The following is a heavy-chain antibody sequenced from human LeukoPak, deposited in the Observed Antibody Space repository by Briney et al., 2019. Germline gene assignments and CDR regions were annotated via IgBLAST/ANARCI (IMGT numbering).Heavy chain of an antibody. CDR3: ARDTLPNYYGSGNLDY. CDR1: GYTFTGYY. J-gene: IGHJ4*02. Sequence: ASVKVSCKASGYTFTGYYMHWVRQAPGQGLEWMGWINPNSGGTNYAQKFQGRVTMTRDTSISTAYMELSRLRSDDTAVYYCARDTLPNYYGSGNLDYWGQGTLVTVSS. CDR2: INPNSGGT. D-gene: IGHD3-10*01. V-gene: IGHV1-2*02.